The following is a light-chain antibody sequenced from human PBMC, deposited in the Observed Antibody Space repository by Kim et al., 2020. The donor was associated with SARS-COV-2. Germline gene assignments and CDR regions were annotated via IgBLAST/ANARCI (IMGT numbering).Light chain of an antibody. CDR2: AAF. Sequence: AIQMTQSPSSLSASVGDRVTITCRASQAIRNDLGWYQRKPGKAPKLLIYAAFSLQSGVPSRFSGTGSGTDFTLTISSLQPEDFATYYCLQDYNYPRTFGQGTKVDIK. CDR3: LQDYNYPRT. J-gene: IGKJ1*01. CDR1: QAIRND. V-gene: IGKV1-6*01.